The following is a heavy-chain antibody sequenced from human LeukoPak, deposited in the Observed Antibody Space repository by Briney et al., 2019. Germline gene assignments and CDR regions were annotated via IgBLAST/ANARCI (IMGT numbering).Heavy chain of an antibody. J-gene: IGHJ4*02. CDR1: GFTFSNYW. D-gene: IGHD3-10*01. CDR2: MNQDGSEK. CDR3: ARVYGSGSKKGQGFDY. V-gene: IGHV3-7*01. Sequence: GGSLRLSCTSSGFTFSNYWMSWVRQAPGKGLEWVASMNQDGSEKSYVDSVKGRFTISRDNAKNSLYLQMNSLRAEDTAVYYCARVYGSGSKKGQGFDYWGQGTLVTVSS.